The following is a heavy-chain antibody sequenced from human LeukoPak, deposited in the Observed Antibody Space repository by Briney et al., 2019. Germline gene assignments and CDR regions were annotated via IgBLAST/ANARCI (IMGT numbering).Heavy chain of an antibody. CDR1: GFTFSSYG. CDR3: ARRSLADYYYYYMDV. Sequence: GGSLRLSCAASGFTFSSYGMHWVRQAPGKGLEWVAFIRYDGSNKYYADSVKGRFTISRDNSKNTLYLQMNSLRAEDTAVYYCARRSLADYYYYYMDVWGKGTTVTISS. V-gene: IGHV3-30*02. D-gene: IGHD3-10*01. J-gene: IGHJ6*03. CDR2: IRYDGSNK.